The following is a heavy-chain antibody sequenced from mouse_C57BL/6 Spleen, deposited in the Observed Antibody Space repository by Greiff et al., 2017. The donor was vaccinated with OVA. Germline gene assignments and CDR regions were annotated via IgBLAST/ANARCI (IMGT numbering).Heavy chain of an antibody. D-gene: IGHD2-2*01. Sequence: VQLQQPGAELVKPGASVKMSCKASGYTFTSYWITWVKQRPGQGLEWIGDIYPGSGSTNYNEKFKRKATLTVDTSSSTAYMQLSSLTSEDSAVYYCARGGVTPHYAMDYWGQGTSVTVSS. J-gene: IGHJ4*01. CDR2: IYPGSGST. CDR3: ARGGVTPHYAMDY. V-gene: IGHV1-55*01. CDR1: GYTFTSYW.